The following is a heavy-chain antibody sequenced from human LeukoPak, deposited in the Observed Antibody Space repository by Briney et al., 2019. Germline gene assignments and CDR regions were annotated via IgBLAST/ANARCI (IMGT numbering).Heavy chain of an antibody. Sequence: PGGSLRLSCAASGFTFDDYAMHWVRQAPGKGLEWVSGISWDSDSIGYADSVKGRFTISRDNAKNSLYLQMNSLRAEDTALYYCAKDGAVASIWDFDHWGQGTLVTVSS. CDR2: ISWDSDSI. CDR3: AKDGAVASIWDFDH. CDR1: GFTFDDYA. D-gene: IGHD6-19*01. J-gene: IGHJ4*02. V-gene: IGHV3-9*01.